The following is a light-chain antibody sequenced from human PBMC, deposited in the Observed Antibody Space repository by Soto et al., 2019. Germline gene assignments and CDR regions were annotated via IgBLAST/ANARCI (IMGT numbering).Light chain of an antibody. J-gene: IGKJ1*01. CDR3: QHYSTCLWT. V-gene: IGKV3-15*01. Sequence: EIAMTQSPATLSVSPGERATLSCRASQSVDSKLAWYQQKPGQGPRLLIYGASNRATGIPARFSGSGSGTDFTLTISSLQSEDFAVYYCQHYSTCLWTFGQGTKVEI. CDR2: GAS. CDR1: QSVDSK.